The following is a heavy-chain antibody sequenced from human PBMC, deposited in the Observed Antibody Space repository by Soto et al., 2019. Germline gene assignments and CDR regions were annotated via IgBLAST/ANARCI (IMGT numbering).Heavy chain of an antibody. V-gene: IGHV3-48*03. CDR3: ARGEDIVVVVAARGYYYGMDV. CDR2: ISSSGSTI. D-gene: IGHD2-15*01. Sequence: GGSLRLSCAASGFTFSSYEMNWVRQAPGKGLEWVSYISSSGSTIYYADSVKGRFTISRDNAKNSLYLQMNSLRAEDTAVYYCARGEDIVVVVAARGYYYGMDVWGQGTTVTVSS. J-gene: IGHJ6*02. CDR1: GFTFSSYE.